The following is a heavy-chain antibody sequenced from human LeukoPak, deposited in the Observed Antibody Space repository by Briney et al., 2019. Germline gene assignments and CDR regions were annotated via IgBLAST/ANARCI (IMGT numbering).Heavy chain of an antibody. J-gene: IGHJ4*02. CDR3: VRSRLGGSDSGGCLYYYDY. V-gene: IGHV1-2*06. CDR1: GYTFTGYC. D-gene: IGHD3-22*01. CDR2: INPNSVIT. Sequence: ASVKVSCKTSGYTFTGYCIHWVRQAPGQGLEWMGRINPNSVITSCAQKFQGRVTMTRDTSVSTAYMELSRLRPDDTAVYYCVRSRLGGSDSGGCLYYYDYWGQGTLVTVSS.